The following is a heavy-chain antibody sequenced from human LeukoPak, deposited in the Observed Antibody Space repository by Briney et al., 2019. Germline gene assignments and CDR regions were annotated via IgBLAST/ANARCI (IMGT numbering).Heavy chain of an antibody. D-gene: IGHD3-3*02. CDR2: ISTSGSTI. J-gene: IGHJ4*02. CDR3: ARDHIWSSLDYFDY. CDR1: GFTVNSHY. V-gene: IGHV3-48*03. Sequence: GGSLRLSCAASGFTVNSHYMSWVRQAPGKGLEWVSYISTSGSTIYYADSVKGRFTISRDNAKNSLYLQMNTLRAEDAAVYYCARDHIWSSLDYFDYWGQGTLVTVSS.